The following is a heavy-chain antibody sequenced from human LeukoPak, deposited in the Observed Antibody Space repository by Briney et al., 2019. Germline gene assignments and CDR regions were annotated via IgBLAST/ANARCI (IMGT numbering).Heavy chain of an antibody. J-gene: IGHJ4*02. CDR2: INHSGST. CDR1: AGSFSGYY. V-gene: IGHV4-34*01. CDR3: ARGGVFYGSGRNRLDY. D-gene: IGHD3-10*01. Sequence: PSETLSLTCAVYAGSFSGYYWSWIRQPPGKGLEWIGEINHSGSTNYNPSLKSRVTISVDTSKNQFSLKLSSVTAADTAVYYCARGGVFYGSGRNRLDYWGQGTLVTVSS.